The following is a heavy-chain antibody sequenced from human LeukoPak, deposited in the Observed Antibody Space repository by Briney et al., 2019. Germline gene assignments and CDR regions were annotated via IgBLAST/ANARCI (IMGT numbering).Heavy chain of an antibody. Sequence: PSETLSLTCTVSGGSISNYYWSWIRQPPGKRLEYIGFIYYSGSTSCNPSLKSRVTISVDSSKNQFSLKLSSVTAADTAVYYCARRSDSGYDFDYWGQGTLVTVSS. V-gene: IGHV4-59*01. CDR1: GGSISNYY. CDR3: ARRSDSGYDFDY. CDR2: IYYSGST. J-gene: IGHJ4*02. D-gene: IGHD5-12*01.